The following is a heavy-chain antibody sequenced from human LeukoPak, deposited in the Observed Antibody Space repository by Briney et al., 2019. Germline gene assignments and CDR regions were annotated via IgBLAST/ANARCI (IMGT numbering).Heavy chain of an antibody. Sequence: SETLSLTCTVSGGSISSSSYYWGWIRQPPGKGLEWMGSIYYSGSTYYNPSLKSRVTISVDTSKNQFSLKLSSVTAADTAVYYCARALRAAAAYIDYWGQGTLVTVSS. J-gene: IGHJ4*02. CDR2: IYYSGST. V-gene: IGHV4-39*07. D-gene: IGHD6-13*01. CDR3: ARALRAAAAYIDY. CDR1: GGSISSSSYY.